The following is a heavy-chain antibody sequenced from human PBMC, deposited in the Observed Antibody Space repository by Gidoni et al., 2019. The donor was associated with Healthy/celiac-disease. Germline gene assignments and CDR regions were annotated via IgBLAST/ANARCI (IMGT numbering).Heavy chain of an antibody. CDR1: GGSISSGSYY. V-gene: IGHV4-61*02. CDR2: IYTSGST. CDR3: ARMDRRRRSYLFDY. D-gene: IGHD1-26*01. J-gene: IGHJ4*02. Sequence: QVQLQESGPGLVKPSQTLSLTCTVSGGSISSGSYYWSWIRQPAGKGLEWIGRIYTSGSTNYNPSLKSRVTISVDTSKNQFSLKLSSVTAADTAVYYCARMDRRRRSYLFDYWGQGTLVTVSS.